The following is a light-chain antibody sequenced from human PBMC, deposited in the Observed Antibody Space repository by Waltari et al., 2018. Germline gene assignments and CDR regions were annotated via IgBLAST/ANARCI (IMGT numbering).Light chain of an antibody. CDR1: SSNTGRNS. V-gene: IGLV1-44*01. J-gene: IGLJ2*01. CDR3: AAWDDSLNLI. CDR2: SNH. Sequence: QSVLTQPPSASGTPGPRVTISCSGSSSNTGRNSLDWYQQVPGTAPKLLIYSNHQRPSGVPDRFSGSKSGTSASLAISGLQSEDEAEYFCAAWDDSLNLIFGVGTKLTVL.